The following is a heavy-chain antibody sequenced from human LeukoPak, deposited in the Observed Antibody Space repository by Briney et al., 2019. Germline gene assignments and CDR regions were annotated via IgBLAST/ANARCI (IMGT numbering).Heavy chain of an antibody. CDR1: GFTFSSYG. Sequence: GGSLRLSCAASGFTFSSYGMHWVRQAPGKGLEWVAVISYDGSNKYYADSVKGRFTISRDNSKNTLYLQMNSLRAEDTAVYYCAKDPGELRTFDYWGQGTLVTVSS. J-gene: IGHJ4*02. D-gene: IGHD1-26*01. V-gene: IGHV3-30*18. CDR2: ISYDGSNK. CDR3: AKDPGELRTFDY.